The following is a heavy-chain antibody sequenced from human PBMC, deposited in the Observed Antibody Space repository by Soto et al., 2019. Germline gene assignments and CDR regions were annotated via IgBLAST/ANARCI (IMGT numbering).Heavy chain of an antibody. V-gene: IGHV3-48*03. D-gene: IGHD6-6*01. CDR2: ISSSGSTI. Sequence: GGSLRLSCTASGFTFSSYEMNWVRQAPGKGLEWVSYISSSGSTIYYADSVKGRFTISRDNAKNSLYPQMNSLRAEDTAVYYCAKEEGSSSYFDYWGQGTLVTVSS. CDR1: GFTFSSYE. CDR3: AKEEGSSSYFDY. J-gene: IGHJ4*02.